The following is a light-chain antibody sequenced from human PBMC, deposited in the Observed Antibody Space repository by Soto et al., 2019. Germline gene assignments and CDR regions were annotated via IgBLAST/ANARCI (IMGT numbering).Light chain of an antibody. V-gene: IGKV3-15*01. J-gene: IGKJ5*01. CDR1: QNVGNN. CDR2: GAS. Sequence: DIVLTQSPATLSLSPGERATLSCRASQNVGNNLVWYQQKPGQAPRLLIYGASTRAAGIPDRFSGSGSGTEFTLTISSLQPEDFATYYCQQLHDYPITFGQGTRLEIK. CDR3: QQLHDYPIT.